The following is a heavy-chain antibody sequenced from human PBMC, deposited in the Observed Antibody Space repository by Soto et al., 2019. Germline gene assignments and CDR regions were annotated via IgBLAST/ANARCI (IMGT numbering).Heavy chain of an antibody. CDR3: ARDSIRDGYRKFDY. Sequence: SCKASGYTFSSYAMHWVRQAPGKGLEWVAVISYDGSNKYYADSVKGRFTISRDNSKNTLYLQMNSLRAEDTAVYYCARDSIRDGYRKFDYWGQGTLVTVSS. D-gene: IGHD3-3*02. J-gene: IGHJ4*02. CDR1: GYTFSSYA. V-gene: IGHV3-30-3*01. CDR2: ISYDGSNK.